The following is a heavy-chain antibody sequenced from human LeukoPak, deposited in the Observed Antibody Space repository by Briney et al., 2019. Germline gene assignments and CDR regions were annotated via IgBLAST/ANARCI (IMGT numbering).Heavy chain of an antibody. Sequence: PGGSLRLSCAASGFTFSSYGMYWVRQAPGKGLEWVAVIWYDGSNKYYADSVKGGFTISRDNSKNTLYLQMNSLRVEDTAVYYCAKGPPADDAVDQGNFDYWGQGTLVTVSS. J-gene: IGHJ4*02. CDR1: GFTFSSYG. CDR3: AKGPPADDAVDQGNFDY. D-gene: IGHD6-19*01. CDR2: IWYDGSNK. V-gene: IGHV3-33*06.